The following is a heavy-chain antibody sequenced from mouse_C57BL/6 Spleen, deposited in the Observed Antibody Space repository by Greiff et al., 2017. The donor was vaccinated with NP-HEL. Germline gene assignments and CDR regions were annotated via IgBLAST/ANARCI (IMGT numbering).Heavy chain of an antibody. D-gene: IGHD2-1*01. J-gene: IGHJ3*01. CDR3: ARDYYGNYGWFAY. Sequence: EVQLQESGPELVKPGASVKIPCKASGYTFTDYNMDWVKQSHGKSLEWIGDINPNNGGTIYNQKFKGKATLTVDKSSSTAYMELRSLTSEDTAVYYCARDYYGNYGWFAYWGQGTLVTVSA. CDR1: GYTFTDYN. V-gene: IGHV1-18*01. CDR2: INPNNGGT.